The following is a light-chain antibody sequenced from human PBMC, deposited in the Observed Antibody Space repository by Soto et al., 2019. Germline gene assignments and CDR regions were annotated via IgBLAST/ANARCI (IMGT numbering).Light chain of an antibody. CDR3: CSYAGSYTYV. V-gene: IGLV2-11*01. CDR2: DVI. CDR1: SSDVGGYNF. J-gene: IGLJ1*01. Sequence: QSALTQPRSVSGSRGQSVTISCTGTSSDVGGYNFVSWYQQHPGKAPKLMIYDVIKRPSGVPDRFSGSKSGDTASLTISGLRDEDEADYYCCSYAGSYTYVFGTGTKVTV.